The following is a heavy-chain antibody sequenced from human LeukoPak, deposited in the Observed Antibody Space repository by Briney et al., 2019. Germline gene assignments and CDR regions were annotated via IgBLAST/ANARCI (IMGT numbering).Heavy chain of an antibody. V-gene: IGHV3-74*01. J-gene: IGHJ4*02. CDR2: TDGSST. D-gene: IGHD6-13*01. CDR1: GLTFSSYW. CDR3: ARGQQLVD. Sequence: GGSLRLSCAASGLTFSSYWMHWVRQAPGKGLVWVSRTDGSSTSYADSVKGRFTISRDNAKNTLYLQMNSLRAEDTAVYYCARGQQLVDWGQGTLVTVSS.